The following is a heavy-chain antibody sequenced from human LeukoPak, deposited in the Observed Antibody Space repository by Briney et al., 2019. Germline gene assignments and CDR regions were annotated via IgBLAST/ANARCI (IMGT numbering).Heavy chain of an antibody. V-gene: IGHV4-4*07. CDR3: AREVVAARSYYYYYMDV. CDR1: GFTFSDYY. D-gene: IGHD2-15*01. J-gene: IGHJ6*03. Sequence: GSLRLSCAASGFTFSDYYMSWIRQPAGKGLEWIGRIYTSGSTNYNPSLKSRVTISVDTSKNQFSLKLSSVTAADTAVYYCAREVVAARSYYYYYMDVWGKGTTVTISS. CDR2: IYTSGST.